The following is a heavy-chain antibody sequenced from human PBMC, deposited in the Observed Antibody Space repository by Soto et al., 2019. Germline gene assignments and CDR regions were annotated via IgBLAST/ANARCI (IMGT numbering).Heavy chain of an antibody. V-gene: IGHV4-34*01. J-gene: IGHJ4*02. CDR2: INHSGST. CDR3: ARVGYATSH. Sequence: PSATLSLTCAVYGGSFSGYYWSWIRQPPGKGLEWIGEINHSGSTNYNPSLKSRVTISVDTSKNQFSLKLSSVTAADTAVYYCARVGYATSHWGQGTLVTVSS. CDR1: GGSFSGYY. D-gene: IGHD5-12*01.